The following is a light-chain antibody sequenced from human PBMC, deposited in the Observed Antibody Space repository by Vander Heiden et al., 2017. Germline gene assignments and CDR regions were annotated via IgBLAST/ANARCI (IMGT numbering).Light chain of an antibody. CDR2: RNK. V-gene: IGLV1-47*01. CDR3: AAWDDSSAV. Sequence: QSVLTQPPSASGTPGQRVTITCSGSSSNIGSNYVYWYQQLPVTAPTLLIYRNKQRPSGVPDRFSGSKSGTSASLAISGLRSEDEADYYWAAWDDSSAVFGGGTKLTVL. CDR1: SSNIGSNY. J-gene: IGLJ7*01.